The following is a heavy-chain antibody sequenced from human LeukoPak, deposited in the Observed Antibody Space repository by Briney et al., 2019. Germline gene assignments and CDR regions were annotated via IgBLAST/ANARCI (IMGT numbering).Heavy chain of an antibody. CDR1: GFTVSSNY. CDR2: IYSGGGT. J-gene: IGHJ4*02. CDR3: ARDLVRCSGGSCYPQYYFDY. V-gene: IGHV3-53*01. D-gene: IGHD2-15*01. Sequence: PGGSLRLSCAASGFTVSSNYMSWVRQAPGKGLEWVSVIYSGGGTYYADSVKGRFTISRDNSNNTLYLQMDSLRAEDTAVYYCARDLVRCSGGSCYPQYYFDYWGQGTLVTVSS.